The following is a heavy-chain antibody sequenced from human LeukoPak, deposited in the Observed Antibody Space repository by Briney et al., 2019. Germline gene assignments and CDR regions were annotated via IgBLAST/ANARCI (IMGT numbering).Heavy chain of an antibody. CDR3: AKGSIAAAGTLLGFRH. CDR2: ISGSGGST. CDR1: GFTFSSYA. V-gene: IGHV3-23*01. Sequence: GGSLRLSCAASGFTFSSYAMSWVRQAPGKGLEWVSAISGSGGSTYYADSVKGRFTTSRDNSKNTLYLQMNSLRAEDTAVYYCAKGSIAAAGTLLGFRHWGQGTLVTVSS. J-gene: IGHJ1*01. D-gene: IGHD6-13*01.